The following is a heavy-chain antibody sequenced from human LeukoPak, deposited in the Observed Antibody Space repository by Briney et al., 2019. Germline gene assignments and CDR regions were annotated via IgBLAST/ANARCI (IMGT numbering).Heavy chain of an antibody. CDR2: IHYRGST. D-gene: IGHD6-19*01. CDR3: ARARDITVAGTWGDNWFDP. J-gene: IGHJ5*02. V-gene: IGHV4-59*01. Sequence: SETLSLTCTVSGVSISSYYWSWIRQSPGKGLEWIGYIHYRGSTNYNPSLKSRVTISVATSKSQFSLKLSSVTAADTAIYYCARARDITVAGTWGDNWFDPWGQGTLVTVSS. CDR1: GVSISSYY.